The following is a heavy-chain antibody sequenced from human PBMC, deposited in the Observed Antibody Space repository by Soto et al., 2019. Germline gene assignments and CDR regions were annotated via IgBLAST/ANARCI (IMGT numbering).Heavy chain of an antibody. CDR3: ARGDTAMATTGYFDY. CDR2: IIPIFGTA. CDR1: GGTFSSYA. Sequence: QVQLVQSGAEVKKPGSSVKVSCKASGGTFSSYAISWVRQAPGQGLEWMGGIIPIFGTANYAQKFQGRVTIXEVXSXSTAYRELSSLRSEDTAVYYCARGDTAMATTGYFDYWGQGTLVTVSS. D-gene: IGHD5-18*01. V-gene: IGHV1-69*12. J-gene: IGHJ4*02.